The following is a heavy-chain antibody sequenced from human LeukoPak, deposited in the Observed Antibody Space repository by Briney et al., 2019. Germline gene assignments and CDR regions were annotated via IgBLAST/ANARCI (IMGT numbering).Heavy chain of an antibody. V-gene: IGHV3-23*01. J-gene: IGHJ5*02. CDR3: AKDSDIVVVPAAPYNWFDP. CDR2: ISGSGGST. Sequence: GGSLRLSCAASGFTFSSYAMSWVRQAPGKGLEWVSAISGSGGSTYYADSVEGRFTISRDDSKNTLYLQRNSLRAEDTAVYYCAKDSDIVVVPAAPYNWFDPWGQGTLVTVSS. D-gene: IGHD2-2*01. CDR1: GFTFSSYA.